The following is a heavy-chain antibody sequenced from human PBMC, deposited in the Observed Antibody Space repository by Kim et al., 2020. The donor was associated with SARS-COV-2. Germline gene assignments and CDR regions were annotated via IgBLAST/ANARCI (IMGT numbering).Heavy chain of an antibody. CDR3: VKEYRRRADYYFDH. J-gene: IGHJ4*02. Sequence: GGSLRLSCAASGFTFDDYTMHWVRQVPGRGLEWVSLITWDGGSAYYAESVQGRFTISRDNRKNSLYLQMHRLAAEDSALYYCVKEYRRRADYYFDHWGQGTLVSVSS. V-gene: IGHV3-43*01. D-gene: IGHD1-1*01. CDR1: GFTFDDYT. CDR2: ITWDGGSA.